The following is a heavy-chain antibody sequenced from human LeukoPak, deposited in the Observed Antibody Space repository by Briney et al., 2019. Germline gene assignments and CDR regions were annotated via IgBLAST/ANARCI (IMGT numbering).Heavy chain of an antibody. J-gene: IGHJ3*02. Sequence: SETLSLTCTVSGGSIRSYYWSWIRQPPGKGLEWIGYIYYSGNTNYNPSLKSRVTISVDTSKNQISLKLSSVTAADTAVYYCARHKWELGAFDIWGQGTRVTVSS. V-gene: IGHV4-59*08. D-gene: IGHD1-26*01. CDR3: ARHKWELGAFDI. CDR2: IYYSGNT. CDR1: GGSIRSYY.